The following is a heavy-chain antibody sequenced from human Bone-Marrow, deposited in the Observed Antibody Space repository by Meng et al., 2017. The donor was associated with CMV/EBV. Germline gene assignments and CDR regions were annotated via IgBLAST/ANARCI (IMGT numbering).Heavy chain of an antibody. CDR2: ISSSSSYI. Sequence: GALKVSCAASGFTFSSYSMNWVRQAPGKGLEWVSSISSSSSYIYYADSVKGRFTISRDNAKNSLYLQMNSLRAEDTAVYYCARGLREVVPAAMAVNWFDPWGQGTLVTVSS. CDR1: GFTFSSYS. V-gene: IGHV3-21*01. J-gene: IGHJ5*02. CDR3: ARGLREVVPAAMAVNWFDP. D-gene: IGHD2-2*01.